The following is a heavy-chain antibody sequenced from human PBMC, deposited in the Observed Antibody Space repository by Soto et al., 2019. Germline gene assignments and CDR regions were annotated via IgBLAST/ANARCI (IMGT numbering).Heavy chain of an antibody. CDR3: ARQRGYYDSSGLDY. V-gene: IGHV3-11*01. CDR1: GFKFSDYY. D-gene: IGHD3-22*01. Sequence: GGSLRLSCAASGFKFSDYYMSWIRQAPGKGLEWISYISTGGSTIYYADSVKGRFTISRDNAKNSLYLQMNSLRAEDTAVYYCARQRGYYDSSGLDYWGQGTLVTVSS. CDR2: ISTGGSTI. J-gene: IGHJ4*02.